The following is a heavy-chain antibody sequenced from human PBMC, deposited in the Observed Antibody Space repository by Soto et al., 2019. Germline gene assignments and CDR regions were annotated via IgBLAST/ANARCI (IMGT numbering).Heavy chain of an antibody. CDR1: GGSISSYY. CDR3: GRPRAVYYLDY. J-gene: IGHJ4*02. D-gene: IGHD4-4*01. V-gene: IGHV4-59*01. CDR2: IYYSGIT. Sequence: SETLSLTCTVSGGSISSYYWSWIRQPPGKGLEWIGYIYYSGITDYNPSLKSRVTISVDTSKSQFSLKLSSVTAAETAVYYCGRPRAVYYLDYSGQGTLVTASS.